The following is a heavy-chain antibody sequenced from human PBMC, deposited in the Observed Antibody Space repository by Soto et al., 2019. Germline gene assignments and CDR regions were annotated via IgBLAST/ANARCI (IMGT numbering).Heavy chain of an antibody. CDR2: INPNSGGT. D-gene: IGHD5-12*01. V-gene: IGHV1-2*02. CDR1: GYTFTGYY. J-gene: IGHJ4*02. CDR3: ARPNSGADDEFDH. Sequence: ASVKVSCKASGYTFTGYYMQWVRQAPGQGLEWMGWINPNSGGTNYAQKFQGRVIMTRDTSISTAYMELSRLTSDDTAVYFCARPNSGADDEFDHWGQGXRVTVSS.